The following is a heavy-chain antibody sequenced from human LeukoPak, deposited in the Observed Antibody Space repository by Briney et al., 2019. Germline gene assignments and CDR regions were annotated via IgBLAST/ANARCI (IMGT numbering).Heavy chain of an antibody. CDR1: GFTFSNYW. V-gene: IGHV3-7*01. CDR2: IKQDGSEK. CDR3: ARDVKSYSSGASYFDY. J-gene: IGHJ4*02. D-gene: IGHD6-19*01. Sequence: GGSLRLSCAASGFTFSNYWMSWVRQAPGKGLEWVANIKQDGSEKYYVDSVKGRFTISRDNAKNSLYLQMNSLRVEDTAVYYCARDVKSYSSGASYFDYWGQGTLVTVSS.